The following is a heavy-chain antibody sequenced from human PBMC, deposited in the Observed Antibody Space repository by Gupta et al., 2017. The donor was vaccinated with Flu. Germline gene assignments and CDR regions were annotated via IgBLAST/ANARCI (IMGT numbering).Heavy chain of an antibody. CDR3: ARARPTVTTRNDY. V-gene: IGHV3-21*01. CDR2: ISSSSSYI. J-gene: IGHJ4*02. Sequence: EVQLVESGGGLVKPGGSLRLSCAASGFPFSSYSMNWFRQAPGKGLEWVSSISSSSSYIYYADSVKGRFTISRDNAKNSLYLQMNSLRAEDTAVYYCARARPTVTTRNDYWGQGTLVTVSS. CDR1: GFPFSSYS. D-gene: IGHD4-11*01.